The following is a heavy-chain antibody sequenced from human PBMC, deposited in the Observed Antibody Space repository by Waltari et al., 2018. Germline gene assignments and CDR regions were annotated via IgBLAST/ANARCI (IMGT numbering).Heavy chain of an antibody. CDR2: MNPISGNT. V-gene: IGHV1-8*01. J-gene: IGHJ6*02. CDR3: ARGPSMIVVVILSTYYYGMDV. Sequence: GLERMGWMNPISGNTRLAQRFQVRVTMTRNTSISTAYMELSSLSSEDTAVYYCARGPSMIVVVILSTYYYGMDVWGQGTTVTVSS. D-gene: IGHD3-22*01.